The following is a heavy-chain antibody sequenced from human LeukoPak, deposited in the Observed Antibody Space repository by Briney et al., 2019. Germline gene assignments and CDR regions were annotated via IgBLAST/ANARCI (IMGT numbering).Heavy chain of an antibody. D-gene: IGHD3-16*01. CDR2: IDPSDSYT. CDR3: AKWGAGGDFDV. J-gene: IGHJ3*01. V-gene: IGHV5-10-1*01. Sequence: GESLQISCKGSGYSFTSYWIGWVRQMPGKGLEWMGRIDPSDSYTNYSPSFQGHVTISADTSISTAYLKWSSLKPSDTAMYYGAKWGAGGDFDVWGQGTMVTVSS. CDR1: GYSFTSYW.